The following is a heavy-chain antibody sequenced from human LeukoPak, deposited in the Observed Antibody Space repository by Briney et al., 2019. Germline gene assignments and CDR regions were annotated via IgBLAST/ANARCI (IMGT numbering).Heavy chain of an antibody. V-gene: IGHV4-59*01. Sequence: PSETLSLTCTVSGGSISSYYWSWIRQPPGKGLEWIGYISYSGSTDYDPSLKSRVTISLDTSKNQFSLRLSSVTAADTAVYYCARETRLHSGSYSNDAFDIWGQGTMVTVSS. CDR1: GGSISSYY. J-gene: IGHJ3*02. CDR3: ARETRLHSGSYSNDAFDI. CDR2: ISYSGST. D-gene: IGHD1-26*01.